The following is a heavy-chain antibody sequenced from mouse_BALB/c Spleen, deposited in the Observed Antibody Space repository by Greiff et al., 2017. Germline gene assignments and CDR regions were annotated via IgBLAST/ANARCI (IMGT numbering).Heavy chain of an antibody. Sequence: EVQLVESGPELVKPGASVKMSCKASGYTFTSYVMHWVKQKPGQGLEWIGYINPYNDGTKYNEKFKGKATLTSDKSSSTAYMELSSLTSEDSAVYYCARSLYGREGYFDYWGQGTTLTVSS. D-gene: IGHD1-1*01. CDR2: INPYNDGT. CDR3: ARSLYGREGYFDY. V-gene: IGHV1-14*01. J-gene: IGHJ2*01. CDR1: GYTFTSYV.